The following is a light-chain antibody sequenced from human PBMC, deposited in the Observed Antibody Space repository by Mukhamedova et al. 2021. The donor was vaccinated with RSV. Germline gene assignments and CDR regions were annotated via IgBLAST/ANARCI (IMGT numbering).Light chain of an antibody. CDR2: GAS. CDR3: QQYVISTWTWT. J-gene: IGKJ1*01. V-gene: IGKV3-20*01. Sequence: APRLLIYGASSRATVIPDRFSGSGSGTDFTLTISRLEPEDFAVYYCQQYVISTWTWTFGQ.